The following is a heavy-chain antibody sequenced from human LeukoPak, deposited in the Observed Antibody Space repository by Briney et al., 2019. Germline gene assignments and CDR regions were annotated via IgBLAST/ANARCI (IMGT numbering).Heavy chain of an antibody. V-gene: IGHV3-30*04. CDR2: ISSDGSKT. Sequence: GGSLRLSCAASGLTFSSYAMSWVRQAPGKGLEWVALISSDGSKTYYADSVKGRFTISRENSKNILSLQMNSLRVEDTALYYCARPPGATVIFDLWGQGTMVTVSS. J-gene: IGHJ3*01. CDR3: ARPPGATVIFDL. CDR1: GLTFSSYA. D-gene: IGHD3-16*02.